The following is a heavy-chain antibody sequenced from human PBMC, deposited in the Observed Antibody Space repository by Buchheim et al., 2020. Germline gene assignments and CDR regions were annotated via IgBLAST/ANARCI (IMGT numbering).Heavy chain of an antibody. CDR1: GYTFTSHG. Sequence: QVQLVQSGAEVKKPGASVKVSCKASGYTFTSHGISWVRQAPGQGLESMGWISGYNGNTNYEQKFQGRVTMTTDTSTSTSYMELRSLGSDDTAVYYCARDSGGGPKSPLLEYWDKGTL. CDR2: ISGYNGNT. J-gene: IGHJ4*02. D-gene: IGHD3-10*01. CDR3: ARDSGGGPKSPLLEY. V-gene: IGHV1-18*01.